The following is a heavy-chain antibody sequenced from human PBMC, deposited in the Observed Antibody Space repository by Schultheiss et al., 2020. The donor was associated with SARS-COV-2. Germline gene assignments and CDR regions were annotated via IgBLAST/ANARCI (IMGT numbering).Heavy chain of an antibody. Sequence: QTLSLTCTVSGGSIASYYWTWIRQSPGKALEWLALIYWNDDKRYSPSLKSRLTITKDTSKNQVVLTMTNMDPVDTATYYCGHWTYYGSGRNWFDPWGQGTLVTVSS. V-gene: IGHV2-5*01. CDR1: GGSIASYYW. CDR3: GHWTYYGSGRNWFDP. D-gene: IGHD3-10*01. CDR2: IYWNDDK. J-gene: IGHJ5*02.